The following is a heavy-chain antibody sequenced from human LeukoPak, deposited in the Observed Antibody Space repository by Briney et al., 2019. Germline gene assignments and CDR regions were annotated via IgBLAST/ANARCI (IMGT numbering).Heavy chain of an antibody. V-gene: IGHV1-2*02. CDR3: ARIGVVVVPAANWFDP. Sequence: ASVKVSCKASGYTFTGYYMHWVRQAPGQGLEWMGWINPNSGGTNYAQKFQGRVTMTRDTSISTAYMELSRLRSDDTAVHYCARIGVVVVPAANWFDPWGQGTLVTVSS. J-gene: IGHJ5*02. D-gene: IGHD2-2*01. CDR1: GYTFTGYY. CDR2: INPNSGGT.